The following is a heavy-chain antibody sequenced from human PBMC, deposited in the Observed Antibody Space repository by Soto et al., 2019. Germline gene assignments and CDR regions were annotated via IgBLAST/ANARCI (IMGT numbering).Heavy chain of an antibody. Sequence: ASVKVSCKASGGTFSSYAISWVRQATGQGLEWMGGMNPNSGTTGYAQKFQGRVTMTRNTSISTAYMELSSLRSEDTAVYYCARSFRQLAPAYWGQGTLVTVSS. V-gene: IGHV1-8*02. D-gene: IGHD6-13*01. CDR3: ARSFRQLAPAY. CDR2: MNPNSGTT. CDR1: GGTFSSYA. J-gene: IGHJ4*02.